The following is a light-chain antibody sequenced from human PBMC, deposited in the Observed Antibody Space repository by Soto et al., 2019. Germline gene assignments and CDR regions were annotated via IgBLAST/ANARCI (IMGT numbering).Light chain of an antibody. J-gene: IGKJ4*01. CDR1: QRVSSN. V-gene: IGKV3-15*01. CDR3: QQYNYWHQIT. Sequence: EIVMTQSPVTLSVSPGETATLSCRASQRVSSNLAWYQQKPGQTPRLLIFGASTRATGIPARFSGSGSGTAFTLTISSLQSEDFAVYSCQQYNYWHQITFCGGTKVDIK. CDR2: GAS.